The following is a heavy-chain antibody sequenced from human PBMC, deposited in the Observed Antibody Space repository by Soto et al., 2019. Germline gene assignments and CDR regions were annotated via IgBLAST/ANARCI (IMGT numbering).Heavy chain of an antibody. V-gene: IGHV1-69*01. Sequence: QVQLVQSGAEVKKPGSSVKVSCKASGGTFSSYAISWVRQAPGQGLEWMGGIIPIFGTANYAQKFQVRVTITADESTSTAYMELSSLSSEDTAVYYCARDSNGRTLMDPYNYYGMDVWGQGTTVTVSS. CDR3: ARDSNGRTLMDPYNYYGMDV. D-gene: IGHD3-10*01. CDR1: GGTFSSYA. J-gene: IGHJ6*02. CDR2: IIPIFGTA.